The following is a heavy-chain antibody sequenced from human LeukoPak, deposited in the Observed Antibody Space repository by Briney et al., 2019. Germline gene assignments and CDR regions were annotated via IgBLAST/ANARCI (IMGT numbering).Heavy chain of an antibody. Sequence: ASVKVSCKASGYTFTGYYIYWVRQAPGQGLEWMGWINPHSGNTNYAQEFQGRVTMTTDTSTSTAYMELRSLRSDDTAVYYCAREGPTATDAFDIWGQGTMVTVSS. J-gene: IGHJ3*02. CDR2: INPHSGNT. CDR3: AREGPTATDAFDI. CDR1: GYTFTGYY. V-gene: IGHV1-2*02.